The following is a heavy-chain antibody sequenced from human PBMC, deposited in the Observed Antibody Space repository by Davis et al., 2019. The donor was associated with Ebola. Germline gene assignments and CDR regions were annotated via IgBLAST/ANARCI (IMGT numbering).Heavy chain of an antibody. J-gene: IGHJ3*02. CDR1: GYDFTSYW. V-gene: IGHV5-51*01. CDR2: IFPRDSDT. Sequence: GESLKISCKGSGYDFTSYWIGWVRQMPGKGLEWMGIIFPRDSDTRYSPSFRGQVTISADKSIKTAFLQWSSLKASDTAMYYCASLRRTITGMDDAFDIWGQGTMVTVSS. CDR3: ASLRRTITGMDDAFDI. D-gene: IGHD2-8*02.